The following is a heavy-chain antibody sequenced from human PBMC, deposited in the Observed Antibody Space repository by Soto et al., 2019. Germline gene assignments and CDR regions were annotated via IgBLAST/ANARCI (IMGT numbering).Heavy chain of an antibody. V-gene: IGHV1-2*02. CDR3: ATRDYDILTDYLHI. Sequence: QAHLVQSGAEVRKPGASVKVSCQALEHTSTIYYIHWVRQARGQGLEWMGWINADSGDTTYAEDCRGRVTFTRDTSTRTFHMDLNRLRLVDTAMYCCATRDYDILTDYLHIWGQGTVITVSS. CDR2: INADSGDT. J-gene: IGHJ1*01. CDR1: EHTSTIYY. D-gene: IGHD3-9*01.